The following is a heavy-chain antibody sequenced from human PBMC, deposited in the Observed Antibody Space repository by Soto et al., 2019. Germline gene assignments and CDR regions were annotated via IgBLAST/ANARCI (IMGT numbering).Heavy chain of an antibody. CDR2: ISPSSGNT. V-gene: IGHV1-8*01. CDR3: ARGLQIFGLVKKIDT. Sequence: QVQRVQSGAEVKKPGASVTVSCQASGYTFTNYEINWVRQAPGQGLEWLGWISPSSGNTGYPQKFQGRLSMTRNNSMNTAYMELSSLTSYDTAVYYCARGLQIFGLVKKIDTWGQGTLVIVSS. CDR1: GYTFTNYE. J-gene: IGHJ5*02. D-gene: IGHD3-3*01.